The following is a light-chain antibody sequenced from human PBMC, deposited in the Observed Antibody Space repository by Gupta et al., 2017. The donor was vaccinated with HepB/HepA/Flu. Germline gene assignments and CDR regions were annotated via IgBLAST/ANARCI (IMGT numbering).Light chain of an antibody. Sequence: QAGPTQPPSLSMDLRPTATLTFTGNNNNVGSEEAAWLQQHQGRPPKLLSYRNNNRPSGISERFSASRSGNTASLTITGLQPEDEADYYCSAWDRSLTAHVFGAGTKVTVL. CDR1: NNNVGSEE. V-gene: IGLV10-54*04. CDR3: SAWDRSLTAHV. J-gene: IGLJ1*01. CDR2: RNN.